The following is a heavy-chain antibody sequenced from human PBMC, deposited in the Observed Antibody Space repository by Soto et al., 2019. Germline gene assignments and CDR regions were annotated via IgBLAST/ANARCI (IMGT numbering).Heavy chain of an antibody. CDR1: GLAFSNYA. Sequence: GESLKISCAASGLAFSNYAMTWVRQAPGKGLEWVSIITASGYSAYYGGAVKGRFTTSRDNSRSTLYLQMNGLRADDTAVYYCAKGDLLWDPFDFWGQGTLVTVSS. V-gene: IGHV3-23*01. CDR3: AKGDLLWDPFDF. D-gene: IGHD3-16*01. J-gene: IGHJ4*02. CDR2: ITASGYSA.